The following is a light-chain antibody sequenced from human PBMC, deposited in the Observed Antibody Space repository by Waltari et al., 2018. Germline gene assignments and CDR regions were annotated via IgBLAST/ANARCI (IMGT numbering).Light chain of an antibody. CDR1: KLGEKY. CDR3: QAWDGSTSTVV. Sequence: SYEVTQPHSVSVSPGQTASITCSGDKLGEKYVSWYQQKPGQSPVVVIYEDDDRPSVIPERFSGSNSGNTATLTISGTQAMDEADYYCQAWDGSTSTVVFGGGTKVTVL. CDR2: EDD. V-gene: IGLV3-1*01. J-gene: IGLJ2*01.